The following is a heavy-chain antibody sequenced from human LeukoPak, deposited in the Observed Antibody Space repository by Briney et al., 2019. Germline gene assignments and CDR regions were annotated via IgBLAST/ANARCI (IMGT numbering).Heavy chain of an antibody. D-gene: IGHD3-22*01. CDR1: GYSFPSYW. J-gene: IGHJ5*02. V-gene: IGHV5-10-1*01. CDR3: VRQPPGVYDTTRNWFDP. CDR2: IAPSDSYT. Sequence: GESLKISCKVSGYSFPSYWITWVRQMPGKGLEWMGRIAPSDSYTNYSPSFEGHVTFSADKSVSTVYLQWSSLKASDTAMYYCVRQPPGVYDTTRNWFDPWGQGTLVTVSS.